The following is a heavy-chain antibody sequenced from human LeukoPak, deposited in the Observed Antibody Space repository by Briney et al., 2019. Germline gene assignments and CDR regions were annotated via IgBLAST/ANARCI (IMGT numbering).Heavy chain of an antibody. CDR2: IYSSWNT. V-gene: IGHV4-61*02. D-gene: IGHD6-19*01. Sequence: PSQTLSLTCTVSGASISSDSYYWRWIRQPAGKGLEWVGRIYSSWNTNYNPALMSRVTISLDTSKNQLSLSLSSVTAADTAVYYCARDMTGSGWNDAFDIWGQGTMVTVSS. CDR3: ARDMTGSGWNDAFDI. CDR1: GASISSDSYY. J-gene: IGHJ3*02.